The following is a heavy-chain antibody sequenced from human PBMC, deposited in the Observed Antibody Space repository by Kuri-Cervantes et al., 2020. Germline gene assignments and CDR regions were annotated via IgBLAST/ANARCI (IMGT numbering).Heavy chain of an antibody. CDR1: GFTFSSSW. V-gene: IGHV3-52*01. CDR2: IKCDGSEK. CDR3: ATSWGDYNTLDY. J-gene: IGHJ4*02. Sequence: GGSLRLSCAASGFTFSSSWMHWVCQAPEKGLEWVADIKCDGSEKYYVDSVKGRLTISRDNAKNTLSLLMNSLRAEDTALYYCATSWGDYNTLDYWGQGTLVTVSS. D-gene: IGHD4-11*01.